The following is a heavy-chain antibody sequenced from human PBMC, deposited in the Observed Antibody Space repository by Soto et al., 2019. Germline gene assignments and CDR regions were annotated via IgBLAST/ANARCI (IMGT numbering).Heavy chain of an antibody. CDR1: GFTFNSFW. D-gene: IGHD2-2*01. J-gene: IGHJ4*02. V-gene: IGHV3-74*01. CDR2: INSDGSST. Sequence: PRGSLRLSCEASGFTFNSFWMHWVREAPGKGLVWVSRINSDGSSTSYADSVKGRFTISRDNAKNTLYLQMNSLRAEDTAVYYCARAGRYCTSSSCYYPYWGQGTLVTVSS. CDR3: ARAGRYCTSSSCYYPY.